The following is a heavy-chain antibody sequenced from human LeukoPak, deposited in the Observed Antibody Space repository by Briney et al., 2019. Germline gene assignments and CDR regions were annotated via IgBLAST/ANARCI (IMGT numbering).Heavy chain of an antibody. CDR2: IRSSSSNM. J-gene: IGHJ4*02. CDR1: GFTFNTYD. D-gene: IGHD4-17*01. CDR3: ARGSTVTTNPLFDY. Sequence: GGSLRLSCAASGFTFNTYDMNRVRQAPGKGLEWVSTIRSSSSNMYYADSVKGRFTISRDNAKNSLYLQMNSLRAEDTAVYYCARGSTVTTNPLFDYWGQGTLVTVSS. V-gene: IGHV3-21*01.